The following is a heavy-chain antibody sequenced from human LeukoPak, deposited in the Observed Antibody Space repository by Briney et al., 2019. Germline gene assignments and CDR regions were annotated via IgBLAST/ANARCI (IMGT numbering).Heavy chain of an antibody. D-gene: IGHD3-10*01. Sequence: SQTLSLTCTVSGDSISSGAYYWSWIRQPPGKGLEWIGYIYYSGSAYYSPSLKSRVIISVDTSKNQFSLKVNSVTAADTAVYFCAREATTVRGISWFDPWGQGTLVTVSS. J-gene: IGHJ5*02. V-gene: IGHV4-30-4*01. CDR3: AREATTVRGISWFDP. CDR1: GDSISSGAYY. CDR2: IYYSGSA.